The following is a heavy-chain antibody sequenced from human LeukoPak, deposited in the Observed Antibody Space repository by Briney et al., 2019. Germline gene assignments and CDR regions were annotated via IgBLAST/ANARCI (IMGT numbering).Heavy chain of an antibody. CDR3: AKGINSSPTYGGIDY. Sequence: GGSLRLSCAASGFTFDDYAMHWVRQAPGKGLEWFSLISWEGGSTYYADSVEGRFTISRDNSKNSLYLQMNSLRAEDTALYYCAKGINSSPTYGGIDYWGQGTLVTVSS. CDR1: GFTFDDYA. J-gene: IGHJ4*02. D-gene: IGHD6-13*01. CDR2: ISWEGGST. V-gene: IGHV3-43D*03.